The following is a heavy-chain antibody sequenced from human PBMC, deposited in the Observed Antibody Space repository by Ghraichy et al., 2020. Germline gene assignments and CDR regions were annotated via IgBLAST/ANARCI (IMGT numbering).Heavy chain of an antibody. CDR1: GYSFTSYY. V-gene: IGHV1-46*01. D-gene: IGHD6-6*01. J-gene: IGHJ4*02. Sequence: ASVKVSCKPSGYSFTSYYIHWVRQVPGQGLEWMGIIDPRADSTIYAQKFQGRLTVTRDVSTSTVYMELNSLRSEDTAVYYCARVPRSIAAEEWGQGTLVTVS. CDR3: ARVPRSIAAEE. CDR2: IDPRADST.